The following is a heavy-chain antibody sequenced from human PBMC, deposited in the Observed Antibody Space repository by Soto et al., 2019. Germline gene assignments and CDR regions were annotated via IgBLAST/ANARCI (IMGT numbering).Heavy chain of an antibody. CDR3: ARDRGRHTYYYYGMDV. D-gene: IGHD5-18*01. CDR1: GFNFSSYA. V-gene: IGHV3-30-3*01. CDR2: ISYDGSNK. Sequence: GGSLRLSCAASGFNFSSYAMHWGRQAPGKGLEWVAVISYDGSNKYYADSVKGRFTISRDNSKNTLYLQMNSLRAEDTAVYYCARDRGRHTYYYYGMDVWGKGTTVTVSS. J-gene: IGHJ6*04.